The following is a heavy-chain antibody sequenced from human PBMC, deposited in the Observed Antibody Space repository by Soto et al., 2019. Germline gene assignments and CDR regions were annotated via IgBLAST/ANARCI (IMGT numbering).Heavy chain of an antibody. D-gene: IGHD3-16*01. Sequence: SVKVSCKASGGTFSSYAISWVRQAPGQGLEWMGGIIPIFGTANYAQKFQGRVTITADRSTSTAYMELSSLRSEDTAVYYCARGGEYYYYYSMDVWGQGTTVTVSS. V-gene: IGHV1-69*06. CDR1: GGTFSSYA. CDR3: ARGGEYYYYYSMDV. CDR2: IIPIFGTA. J-gene: IGHJ6*02.